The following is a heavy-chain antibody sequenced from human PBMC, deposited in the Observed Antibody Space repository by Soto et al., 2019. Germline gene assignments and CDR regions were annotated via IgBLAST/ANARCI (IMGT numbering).Heavy chain of an antibody. CDR2: INHSGST. V-gene: IGHV4-34*02. CDR1: GESFSGYY. Sequence: QVQLQQWGAGLLKPSETLSLTCAVYGESFSGYYWPWIRQPPGKGLGWIGEINHSGSTNYNPSFKSRVTMSVDTSKNQFSLKVSSVTAADTAVYYCARGDDGGVAVAGTIDYWGQGTLVTVSS. J-gene: IGHJ4*02. D-gene: IGHD6-19*01. CDR3: ARGDDGGVAVAGTIDY.